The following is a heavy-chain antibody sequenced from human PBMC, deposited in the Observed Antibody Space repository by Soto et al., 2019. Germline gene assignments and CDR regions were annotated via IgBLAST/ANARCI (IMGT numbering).Heavy chain of an antibody. CDR3: ARGITIFGVVIIELDY. CDR2: INPSGGST. J-gene: IGHJ4*02. CDR1: GYAFSNYY. Sequence: ASVKVYWKAAGYAFSNYYRDWVRQAPGQGLEWMGIINPSGGSTNYAQKFQGRVTMTRDTSTSTVYMELSSLRSEDTAVYYCARGITIFGVVIIELDYWGQGTLVTVPS. V-gene: IGHV1-46*01. D-gene: IGHD3-3*01.